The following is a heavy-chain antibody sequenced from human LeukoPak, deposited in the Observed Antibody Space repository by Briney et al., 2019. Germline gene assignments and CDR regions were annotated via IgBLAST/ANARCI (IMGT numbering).Heavy chain of an antibody. CDR2: MSGDGATT. CDR1: GGSISSGGYS. V-gene: IGHV3-23*01. CDR3: AKDRLGAMLYFDC. Sequence: PSETLSLTCAVSGGSISSGGYSWSWIRQPPGKGLEWVSAMSGDGATTYYADSVKGRFTISRDNSKNALYLQINSLGAEDTAVYYCAKDRLGAMLYFDCWGQGTLVTVSS. D-gene: IGHD1-26*01. J-gene: IGHJ4*02.